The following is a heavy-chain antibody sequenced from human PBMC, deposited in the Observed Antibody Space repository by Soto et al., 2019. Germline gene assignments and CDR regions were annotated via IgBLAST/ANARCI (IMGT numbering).Heavy chain of an antibody. J-gene: IGHJ6*02. CDR3: ARRITMVRGPYYYYGMDV. D-gene: IGHD3-10*01. CDR1: GFTFSSHG. CDR2: ISSTSSTK. V-gene: IGHV3-48*02. Sequence: GGSLRLSCAASGFTFSSHGMIWVRQAPGKGLEWVSYISSTSSTKSYADSAKGRFTISRDNAKNSLYLQMNSLRDEDTAVYYCARRITMVRGPYYYYGMDVWGQGTTVTVSS.